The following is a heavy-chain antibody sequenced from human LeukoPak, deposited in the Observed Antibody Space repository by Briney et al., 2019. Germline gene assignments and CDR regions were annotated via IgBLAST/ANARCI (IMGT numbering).Heavy chain of an antibody. CDR3: ARGIAAAGVNFDY. Sequence: SETLSLTCTVSGGSISSYYWSWIRQPPGKGLEWIGYIYYSGSTNYNRSLKSRVTISVDTSKNQFSLKLSSVTAADTAVYYCARGIAAAGVNFDYWGQGTLVTVSS. D-gene: IGHD6-13*01. J-gene: IGHJ4*02. CDR1: GGSISSYY. V-gene: IGHV4-59*01. CDR2: IYYSGST.